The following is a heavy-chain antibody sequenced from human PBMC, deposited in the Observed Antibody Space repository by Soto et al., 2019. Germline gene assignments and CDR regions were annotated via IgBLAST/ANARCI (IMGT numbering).Heavy chain of an antibody. CDR2: ITGSRGKT. J-gene: IGHJ4*02. D-gene: IGHD3-16*02. CDR1: GFTFSDYS. V-gene: IGHV3-23*01. Sequence: GGSLRLSCAASGFTFSDYSMHWVRQAPGKGLEWVSVITGSRGKTYYADSVKGRFTISRDNSKNTLYLQMNSLRGDDTAVYFCVRDYRLLVSPIPRLDRWGQGTLVTVSS. CDR3: VRDYRLLVSPIPRLDR.